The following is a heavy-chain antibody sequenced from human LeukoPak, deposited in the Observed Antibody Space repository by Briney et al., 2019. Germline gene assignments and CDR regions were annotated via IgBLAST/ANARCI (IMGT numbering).Heavy chain of an antibody. CDR2: IYTSGST. Sequence: PSQTLSLTCTVSGGSISSGSYYWSWIRQPAGKGLEWIGCIYTSGSTNYNPSLKSRVTMSVDTSKNQFSLKLSSVTAADTAVHYCARAEYDYGDYPFSFDYWGQGTLVTVSS. CDR3: ARAEYDYGDYPFSFDY. D-gene: IGHD4-17*01. CDR1: GGSISSGSYY. J-gene: IGHJ4*02. V-gene: IGHV4-61*02.